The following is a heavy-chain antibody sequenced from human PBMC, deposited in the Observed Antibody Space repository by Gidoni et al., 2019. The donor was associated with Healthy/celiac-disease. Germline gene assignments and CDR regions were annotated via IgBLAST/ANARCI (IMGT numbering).Heavy chain of an antibody. Sequence: EVHLVHSGAEVNKPGESLKISCKVSGYSFTRYWIGWVRQMPGKGLEWMGIIYPGESDTRNSPSFQGQVTISADKSISTAYLKWSSLKASDTAMYYCARLSDDDGDYQGRRVFDYWGQGTLVTVSS. V-gene: IGHV5-51*03. CDR3: ARLSDDDGDYQGRRVFDY. CDR2: IYPGESDT. D-gene: IGHD4-17*01. J-gene: IGHJ4*02. CDR1: GYSFTRYW.